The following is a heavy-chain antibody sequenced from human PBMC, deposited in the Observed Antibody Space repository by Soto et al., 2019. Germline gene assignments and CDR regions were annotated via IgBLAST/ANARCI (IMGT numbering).Heavy chain of an antibody. D-gene: IGHD3-3*01. CDR3: ARVRYYDFCSGYLLGWFDP. CDR2: FDPEDGET. J-gene: IGHJ5*02. Sequence: ASVKVSCKVSGYTLTELSMHWVRQAPGKGLEWMGGFDPEDGETIYAQKFQGRVTMTEDTSTDTAYMELSSLRSEDTAVYYCARVRYYDFCSGYLLGWFDPWGQGTLVTVSS. CDR1: GYTLTELS. V-gene: IGHV1-24*01.